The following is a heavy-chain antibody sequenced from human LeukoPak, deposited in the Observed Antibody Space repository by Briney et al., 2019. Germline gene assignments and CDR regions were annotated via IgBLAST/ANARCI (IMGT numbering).Heavy chain of an antibody. CDR3: TRDCGGLSA. CDR1: GFIFSSCS. Sequence: HPGGSLRLSCVASGFIFSSCSMNWVRQVPGKGLVWVSRINNDGSITAYADSVKGRFTISRDNAKNTLYLQMNSVRGEDSAFYYCTRDCGGLSAWGQGTLVTVSS. CDR2: INNDGSIT. J-gene: IGHJ5*02. D-gene: IGHD3-16*01. V-gene: IGHV3-74*01.